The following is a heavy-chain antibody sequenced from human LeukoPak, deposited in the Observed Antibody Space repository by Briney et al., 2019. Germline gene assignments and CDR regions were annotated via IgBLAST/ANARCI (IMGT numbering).Heavy chain of an antibody. CDR1: GFTFSSYW. Sequence: GGSLRLSCAASGFTFSSYWMSWVRQAPGKGLEWVANIKLDGSEKYYVDSVKGRFTISRDNAKKTLYLQMNSLRAEDTAMYYCARGEAVAGNDHWGQGALVTVSS. D-gene: IGHD6-19*01. CDR3: ARGEAVAGNDH. CDR2: IKLDGSEK. J-gene: IGHJ4*02. V-gene: IGHV3-7*01.